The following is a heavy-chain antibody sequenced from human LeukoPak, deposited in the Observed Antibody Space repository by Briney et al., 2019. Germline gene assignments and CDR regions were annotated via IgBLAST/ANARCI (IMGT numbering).Heavy chain of an antibody. Sequence: GGSLRLSCAASGFTVSSNYMSWVRQAPGKGLEWVSVIYSGGSTYYADSVKGRFTISRDNSKNTLYLQMNSLRAEDTAVYYCARDAQDYGDYVIWGQGTLVTVSS. CDR2: IYSGGST. CDR1: GFTVSSNY. V-gene: IGHV3-53*01. D-gene: IGHD4-17*01. CDR3: ARDAQDYGDYVI. J-gene: IGHJ4*02.